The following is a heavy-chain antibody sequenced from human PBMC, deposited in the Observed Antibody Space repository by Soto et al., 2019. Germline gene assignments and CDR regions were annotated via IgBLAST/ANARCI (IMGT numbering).Heavy chain of an antibody. CDR3: ARGENCSDGICYSEYFQR. D-gene: IGHD2-15*01. J-gene: IGHJ1*01. V-gene: IGHV1-46*01. CDR2: VNLSGGST. CDR1: GYIFTAYS. Sequence: ASVKVSCKASGYIFTAYSMHWVRQAPGQGLEWMGVVNLSGGSTNYAQKFQGRITMTRDTSTSPVYMDLSSLTSEDTAVYYCARGENCSDGICYSEYFQRWGQGTLVTVSS.